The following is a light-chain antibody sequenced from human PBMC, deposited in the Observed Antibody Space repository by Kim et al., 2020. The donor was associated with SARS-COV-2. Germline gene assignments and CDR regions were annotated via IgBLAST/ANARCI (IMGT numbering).Light chain of an antibody. CDR2: ANG. CDR3: QSYDSNLSGYV. CDR1: TSNLVASSD. Sequence: RVTITCTAVTSNLVASSDVDWYQQVPGTAAKLLIYANGSRPSGVPARFSGSKSATSASLAITALQTEDDDDYYCQSYDSNLSGYVFGTGTKVTVL. V-gene: IGLV1-40*01. J-gene: IGLJ1*01.